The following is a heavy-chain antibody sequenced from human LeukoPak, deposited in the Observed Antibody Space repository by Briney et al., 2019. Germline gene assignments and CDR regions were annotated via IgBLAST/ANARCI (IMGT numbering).Heavy chain of an antibody. CDR3: ASFWSVIVVPAASDFDY. D-gene: IGHD2-2*01. CDR2: IRYDGSNK. J-gene: IGHJ4*02. Sequence: GGSLRLSCAASGFTFSSYGMHWVRQAPGKGLEWVAFIRYDGSNKYYADSVKGRFTISRDNSKNTLYLQMNSLRAEDTAVYYCASFWSVIVVPAASDFDYWGQGTLVTVSS. CDR1: GFTFSSYG. V-gene: IGHV3-30*02.